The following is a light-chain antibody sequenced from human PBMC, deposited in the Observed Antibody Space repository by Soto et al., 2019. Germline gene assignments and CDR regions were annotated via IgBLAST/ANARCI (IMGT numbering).Light chain of an antibody. J-gene: IGKJ1*01. CDR2: YAS. V-gene: IGKV2-28*01. CDR1: QSLLQSTGGNY. Sequence: DIVMTQSPLSLSVTPGEPASISCTSSQSLLQSTGGNYLNWSLQKPGQSPRLLIYYASTGASGVPDRFSGSGSGTDFTLRISRVEAEDVGVYYCMQALQIPAFGQGTKVEIK. CDR3: MQALQIPA.